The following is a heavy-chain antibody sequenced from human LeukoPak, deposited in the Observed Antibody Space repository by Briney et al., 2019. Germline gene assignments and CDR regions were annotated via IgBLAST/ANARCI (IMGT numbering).Heavy chain of an antibody. J-gene: IGHJ6*03. CDR2: MNPNSGNT. CDR3: ARAVRRYGSGSYFSYYYMDV. D-gene: IGHD3-10*01. V-gene: IGHV1-8*03. Sequence: ASVKVSCKASGYTFTSYDINWVRQATGQGLEWMGWMNPNSGNTGYAQKFQGRVTITRNTSISTAYMELSSLRSEDTAVYYCARAVRRYGSGSYFSYYYMDVWGKGTTVTVSS. CDR1: GYTFTSYD.